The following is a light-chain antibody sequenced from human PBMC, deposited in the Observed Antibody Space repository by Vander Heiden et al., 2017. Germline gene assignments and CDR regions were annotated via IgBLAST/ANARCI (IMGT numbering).Light chain of an antibody. CDR3: AAWDDSLNGPV. Sequence: HSLLTRPPSSSGTPGQRVTISGSGSSSNIGSNTVNWYQQLPGTAPKLLIYSNNQRPSGVPDRFSGAKSGTSASLAISGLQAEDEADYYCAAWDDSLNGPVFGGGTKLTVL. J-gene: IGLJ2*01. V-gene: IGLV1-44*01. CDR1: SSNIGSNT. CDR2: SNN.